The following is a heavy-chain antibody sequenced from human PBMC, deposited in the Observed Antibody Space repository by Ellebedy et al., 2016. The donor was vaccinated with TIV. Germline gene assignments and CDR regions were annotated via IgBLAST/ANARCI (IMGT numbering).Heavy chain of an antibody. CDR3: ARDDSSGWGYYYYGMDV. V-gene: IGHV3-33*08. J-gene: IGHJ6*02. D-gene: IGHD6-19*01. CDR2: IWYDGSNK. CDR1: GFTFSSYG. Sequence: PGGSLRLSCAASGFTFSSYGMHRVRQAPGKGLEWVAVIWYDGSNKYYADSVKGRFTISRDNSKNTLYLQMNSLRAEDTAVYYCARDDSSGWGYYYYGMDVWGQGTTVTVSS.